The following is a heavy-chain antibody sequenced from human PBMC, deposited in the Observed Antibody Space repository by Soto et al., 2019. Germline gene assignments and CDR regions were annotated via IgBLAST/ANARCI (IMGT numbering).Heavy chain of an antibody. V-gene: IGHV1-18*04. CDR2: ISAYNGNT. Sequence: ASVKVSCKASGYTFTSYYMHWVRQAPGQGLEWMGWISAYNGNTNYAQKLQGRVTMTTDTSTSTAYMELRSLRSDDTAVYYCARDGSYYYDSSGFPFGLDVWGQGPTVTVSS. CDR1: GYTFTSYY. D-gene: IGHD3-22*01. J-gene: IGHJ6*02. CDR3: ARDGSYYYDSSGFPFGLDV.